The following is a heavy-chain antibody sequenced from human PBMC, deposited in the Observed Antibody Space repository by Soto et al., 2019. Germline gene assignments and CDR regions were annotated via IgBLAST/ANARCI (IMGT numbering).Heavy chain of an antibody. J-gene: IGHJ5*02. CDR3: ARDTSGCSDSDCDVSGRFDP. D-gene: IGHD2-15*01. V-gene: IGHV4-30-2*06. CDR2: VYQSGST. Sequence: QLQLRESGAGLVKPSETLSLTCTVSGGSISSGAYSWSWIRQSSGKGLEWLGFVYQSGSTYYSPSAKSRVTISMDKSKKQLSLQMRSVTAADTAVYYCARDTSGCSDSDCDVSGRFDPWCQGTLVTVSS. CDR1: GGSISSGAYS.